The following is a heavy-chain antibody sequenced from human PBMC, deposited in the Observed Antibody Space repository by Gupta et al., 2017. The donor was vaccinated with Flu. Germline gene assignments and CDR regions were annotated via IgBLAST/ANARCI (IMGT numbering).Heavy chain of an antibody. CDR1: GVTFKHFG. CDR3: ATALGTGYSYVSD. V-gene: IGHV3-30*03. J-gene: IGHJ4*02. Sequence: VHRVESGGGVGQPGRSLRSSCADAGVTFKHFGIHWVRQAPGKGLEWVAVISSDGGKKYSVDPVKGRFPVSRDNSGNTLYLQMNSLRLEDAAVYYCATALGTGYSYVSDWGQGPLFPVSS. D-gene: IGHD5-18*01. CDR2: ISSDGGKK.